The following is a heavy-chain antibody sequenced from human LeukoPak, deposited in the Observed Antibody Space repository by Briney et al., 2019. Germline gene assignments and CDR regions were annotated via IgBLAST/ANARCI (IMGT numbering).Heavy chain of an antibody. CDR3: ARDPCPLSVSCIDH. CDR1: GFTFDDYG. V-gene: IGHV3-20*04. J-gene: IGHJ5*02. CDR2: INWNGRTT. D-gene: IGHD5/OR15-5a*01. Sequence: GSLRLSCAASGFTFDDYGMSWVRQAPGQGLEWVAGINWNGRTTTYGDSLKGRFTVSRDNAKKSLHLQMNSLRAEDTALYYCARDPCPLSVSCIDHWGQGTLVIVSS.